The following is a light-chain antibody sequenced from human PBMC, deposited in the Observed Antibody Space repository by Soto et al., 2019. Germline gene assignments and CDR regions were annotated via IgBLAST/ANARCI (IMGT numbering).Light chain of an antibody. CDR2: CGS. Sequence: IVLTQSQGTLSLSPGERATLSCRASQSVSNNYLACYQQKPGQAPRLLISCGSSRATGIPDRFSGSGSGTDFTLTISRLEPEDFAVYYCQQYGRSPSTFGGGTKVEIK. V-gene: IGKV3-20*01. CDR3: QQYGRSPST. CDR1: QSVSNNY. J-gene: IGKJ4*01.